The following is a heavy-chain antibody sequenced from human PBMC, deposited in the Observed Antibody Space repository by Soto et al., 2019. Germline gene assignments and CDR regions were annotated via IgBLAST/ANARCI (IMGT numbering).Heavy chain of an antibody. V-gene: IGHV4-59*01. CDR3: ARGIRYFDWHDAFDI. D-gene: IGHD3-9*01. Sequence: PSETLSLTCTVSGGSISSYYWSWIRQPPGKGLEWIGYIYYSGSTNYNPSLKSRVTISVDTSKNQFSLKLSSVTAADTAVYYCARGIRYFDWHDAFDIWGQGTMVTVSS. CDR2: IYYSGST. J-gene: IGHJ3*02. CDR1: GGSISSYY.